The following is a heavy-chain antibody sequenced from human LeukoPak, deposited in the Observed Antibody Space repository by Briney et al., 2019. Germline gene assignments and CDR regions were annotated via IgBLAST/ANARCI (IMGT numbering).Heavy chain of an antibody. CDR1: GFSLSTSGVG. CDR2: IYWDDDK. Sequence: SGPTLANPTQTLTLTCTFTGFSLSTSGVGVDWIRQPPAKALEWLALIYWDDDKRYSPSLKSRLTITKDTSKNQVVLTMTNMDPVDTATYYCAHRTHIYGLDYWGQGTLVTVSS. CDR3: AHRTHIYGLDY. V-gene: IGHV2-5*02. J-gene: IGHJ4*02. D-gene: IGHD4-17*01.